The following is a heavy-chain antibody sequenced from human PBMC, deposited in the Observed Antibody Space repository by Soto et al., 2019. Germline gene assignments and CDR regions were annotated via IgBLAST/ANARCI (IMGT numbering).Heavy chain of an antibody. Sequence: PSVPMSLTSTVSGGYISSFYWSWIRQKTGKGLEWIGYIYYSGSTNYNPSLKSRVTISVDTSKNQFSLKLSSVTAADTAVYYCARRSYCGGDCYRFDYWGQGTLVTVSS. D-gene: IGHD2-21*01. J-gene: IGHJ4*02. CDR3: ARRSYCGGDCYRFDY. V-gene: IGHV4-59*08. CDR2: IYYSGST. CDR1: GGYISSFY.